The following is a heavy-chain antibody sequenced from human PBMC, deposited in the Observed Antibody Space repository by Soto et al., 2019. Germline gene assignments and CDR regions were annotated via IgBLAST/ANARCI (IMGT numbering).Heavy chain of an antibody. D-gene: IGHD1-7*01. CDR2: ISAYNGNT. J-gene: IGHJ4*02. CDR3: ARVMDWNYPAQRFIDD. Sequence: QVQLVQSGAEVKKPGASVKVSCKASGYSFTHYLITWVRQAPGQGLEWMGWISAYNGNTNYAQNFQGRVTMTTDTSTTTAYRVLRSLRSDDTAVYYWARVMDWNYPAQRFIDDGGQGTLVTVSS. CDR1: GYSFTHYL. V-gene: IGHV1-18*01.